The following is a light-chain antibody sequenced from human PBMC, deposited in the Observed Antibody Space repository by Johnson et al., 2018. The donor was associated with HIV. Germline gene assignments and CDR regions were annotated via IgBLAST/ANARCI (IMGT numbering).Light chain of an antibody. V-gene: IGLV1-51*02. J-gene: IGLJ1*01. Sequence: QSVLTQPPSVSAAPGQKVTISCSGSSSNIGNNYVSWYQQLPGTAPKLLIYENNKRPSGIPDRFSGSKSGTSATLGITGLQTWDEADYYCGTWDSSLSVDYVFGTGTKVTVL. CDR2: ENN. CDR3: GTWDSSLSVDYV. CDR1: SSNIGNNY.